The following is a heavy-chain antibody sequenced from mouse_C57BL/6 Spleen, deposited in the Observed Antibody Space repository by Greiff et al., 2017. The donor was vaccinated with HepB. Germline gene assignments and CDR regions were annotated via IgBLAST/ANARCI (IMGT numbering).Heavy chain of an antibody. CDR2: INYDGSST. D-gene: IGHD2-3*01. CDR3: ARAYECYLDY. V-gene: IGHV5-16*01. Sequence: EVMLVESEGGLVQPGSSMKLSCTASGFTFSDYYMAWVRQVPEKGLEWVANINYDGSSTNYLDSLKSRFIISRDNAKNILYLQMSSLKSEDTATYYCARAYECYLDYWGQGTTLTVSS. CDR1: GFTFSDYY. J-gene: IGHJ2*01.